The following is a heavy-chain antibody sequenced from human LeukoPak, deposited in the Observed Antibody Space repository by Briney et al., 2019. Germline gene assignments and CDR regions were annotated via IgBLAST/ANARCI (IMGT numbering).Heavy chain of an antibody. CDR3: ARELKGPLVPWFDP. Sequence: SETLSLTCSVSGGSISSGRYYWSWIRQPAGKGLERLGRIYTSGSTNYNPSLKSRVTISVATSNNQFSLKLSSVPAADTAVYYCARELKGPLVPWFDPWGQGTLVTVSS. CDR1: GGSISSGRYY. J-gene: IGHJ5*02. CDR2: IYTSGST. D-gene: IGHD1-14*01. V-gene: IGHV4-61*02.